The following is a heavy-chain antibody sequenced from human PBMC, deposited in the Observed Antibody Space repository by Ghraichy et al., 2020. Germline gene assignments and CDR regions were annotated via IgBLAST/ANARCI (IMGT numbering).Heavy chain of an antibody. J-gene: IGHJ6*02. CDR2: IFYSGTT. Sequence: SQTISLTCTVSAGSISSYYWSWIRQSPGKGLEWIGYIFYSGTTTYNPSLKSRVTMSVDTSTNQLSLTLTSVTAADTAVYYCARVACGGGSCYPGGFYFGMDVWGQGTTVTVSS. CDR1: AGSISSYY. V-gene: IGHV4-59*01. CDR3: ARVACGGGSCYPGGFYFGMDV. D-gene: IGHD2-15*01.